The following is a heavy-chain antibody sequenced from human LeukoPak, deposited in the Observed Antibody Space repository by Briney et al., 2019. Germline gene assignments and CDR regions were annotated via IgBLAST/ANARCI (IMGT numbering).Heavy chain of an antibody. CDR2: MYYSGST. D-gene: IGHD4-17*01. CDR1: GGSISSYH. V-gene: IGHV4-59*01. Sequence: SETLSLTCTVSGGSISSYHWSWIRQPPGKGLEWIGYMYYSGSTNYNPSLKSRVTISVDTSKNQFSLKLSSVTAADTAVYYCARMVTTLYFDYWGQGTLVTVSS. CDR3: ARMVTTLYFDY. J-gene: IGHJ4*02.